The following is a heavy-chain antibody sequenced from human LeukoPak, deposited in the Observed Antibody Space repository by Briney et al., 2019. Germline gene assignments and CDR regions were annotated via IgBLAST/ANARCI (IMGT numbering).Heavy chain of an antibody. J-gene: IGHJ6*02. D-gene: IGHD3-3*01. Sequence: PSETLSLTCAVYGGSFSGYYWSWIRQPPGKGLEWIGEINHSGSTNYNPSLKSRVTISVDTSKNQFSLKLSSVTAADTAVYYCARSRFWQFPPNYYYYYGMDVWGQGTTVTVSS. V-gene: IGHV4-34*01. CDR2: INHSGST. CDR1: GGSFSGYY. CDR3: ARSRFWQFPPNYYYYYGMDV.